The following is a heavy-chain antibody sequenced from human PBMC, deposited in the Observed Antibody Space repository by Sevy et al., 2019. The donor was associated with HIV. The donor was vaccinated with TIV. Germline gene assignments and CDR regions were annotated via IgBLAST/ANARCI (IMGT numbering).Heavy chain of an antibody. CDR3: ARDPARYYDSSGYPPPDY. CDR1: GFTFSSYW. J-gene: IGHJ4*02. CDR2: IKQDGSEK. D-gene: IGHD3-22*01. Sequence: GSLRLSCAASGFTFSSYWMSWVRQAPGKGLEWVANIKQDGSEKYYVDSVKGRFTISRDNAKNSLYLQMNSLRAEDTAVYYCARDPARYYDSSGYPPPDYWGQGTLVTVSS. V-gene: IGHV3-7*01.